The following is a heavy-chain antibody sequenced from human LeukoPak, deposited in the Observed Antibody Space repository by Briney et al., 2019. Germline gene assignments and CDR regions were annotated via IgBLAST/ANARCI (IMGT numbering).Heavy chain of an antibody. CDR1: GGSISSGNW. V-gene: IGHV4-4*02. D-gene: IGHD6-19*01. Sequence: SETLSLTCTVSGGSISSGNWWSWVRQSPGKGLEWIGEIYHSGSTKYNPSLKSRVTISLDKSRNQFSLKLSSVTAADTAVYYCARQYSSGWYKGYFQYWGQGTLVTVSS. J-gene: IGHJ1*01. CDR2: IYHSGST. CDR3: ARQYSSGWYKGYFQY.